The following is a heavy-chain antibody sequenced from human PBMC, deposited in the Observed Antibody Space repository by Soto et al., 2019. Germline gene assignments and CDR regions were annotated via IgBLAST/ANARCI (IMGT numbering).Heavy chain of an antibody. D-gene: IGHD6-13*01. CDR3: AKYSGEGIGAPYYFFYGKDV. J-gene: IGHJ6*02. CDR2: ISGSGGST. CDR1: GFTFSSYA. V-gene: IGHV3-23*01. Sequence: GGSLRLSCAASGFTFSSYAMSWVRQAPGKGLEWVSAISGSGGSTYYADSVKGRFTISRDNSKNTLYLQMNSLRAEDTAVYYCAKYSGEGIGAPYYFFYGKDVRGQGTTVTVSS.